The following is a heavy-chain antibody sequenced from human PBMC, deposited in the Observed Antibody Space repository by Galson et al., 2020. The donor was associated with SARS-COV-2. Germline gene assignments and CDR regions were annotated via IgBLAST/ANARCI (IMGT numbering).Heavy chain of an antibody. CDR3: ARIYYDILTGYYLYDY. Sequence: SGPTLVKPTQTLTLTCTFSGFSLSTSGMCVSWIRQPPGKALEWLALIDWDDDKYYSTSLKTRLTISKDTSKNQVVLTMTNMDPVDTATYYCARIYYDILTGYYLYDYWGQGTLVTVSS. J-gene: IGHJ4*02. CDR2: IDWDDDK. CDR1: GFSLSTSGMC. D-gene: IGHD3-9*01. V-gene: IGHV2-70*01.